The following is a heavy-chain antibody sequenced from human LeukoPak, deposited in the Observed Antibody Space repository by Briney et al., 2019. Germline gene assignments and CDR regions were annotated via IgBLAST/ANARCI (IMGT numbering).Heavy chain of an antibody. CDR1: GFTFSSYS. D-gene: IGHD3-22*01. CDR2: VSSSSSYI. CDR3: ARGDRNYFDY. J-gene: IGHJ4*02. V-gene: IGHV3-21*01. Sequence: GGSLRLSCAASGFTFSSYSMNWVRQAPGKGLEWVSSVSSSSSYIYYADSVKGRFTISRDNAKNSLYLQMNSLRAEDTAMYYCARGDRNYFDYWGQGTLVTVSS.